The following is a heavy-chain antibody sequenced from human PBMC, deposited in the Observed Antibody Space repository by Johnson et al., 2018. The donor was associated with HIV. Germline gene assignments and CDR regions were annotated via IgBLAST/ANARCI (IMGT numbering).Heavy chain of an antibody. J-gene: IGHJ3*02. Sequence: QVQLVESGGDVVQPGTSLRLSCEASGLILSGYGLHWVRQAPGKGLEWVALIWPDGSNRYYADSVKGRFTISRDNSKNTLYLQMNSRGAEDTAVYSCARECCCTSWAYGLDTWGQGTMVTVSS. CDR1: GLILSGYG. V-gene: IGHV3-33*01. D-gene: IGHD2-2*01. CDR3: ARECCCTSWAYGLDT. CDR2: IWPDGSNR.